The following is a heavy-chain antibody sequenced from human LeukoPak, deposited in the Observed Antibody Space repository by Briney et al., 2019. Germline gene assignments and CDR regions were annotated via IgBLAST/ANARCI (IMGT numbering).Heavy chain of an antibody. Sequence: AASVTVSCKASGYIFTAYYVHWVRQAPGQGPEWMGWINPNSGGTKYPQNFQGRVTMTRDTSISTAYMELSGLESDDTAVYYCARSREVPHFDLWGQGTLVTVSS. D-gene: IGHD1-26*01. J-gene: IGHJ4*02. CDR2: INPNSGGT. CDR3: ARSREVPHFDL. V-gene: IGHV1-2*02. CDR1: GYIFTAYY.